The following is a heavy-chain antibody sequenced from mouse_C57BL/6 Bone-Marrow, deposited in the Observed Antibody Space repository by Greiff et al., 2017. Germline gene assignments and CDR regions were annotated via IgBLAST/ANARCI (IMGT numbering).Heavy chain of an antibody. CDR2: ISSGGDYI. CDR1: GFTFSSYA. CDR3: TRLNDYDWFAY. D-gene: IGHD2-4*01. J-gene: IGHJ3*01. V-gene: IGHV5S21*01. Sequence: EVKVEESGEGLVKPGGSLKLSCAASGFTFSSYAMSWVRQTPEKRLEWVAYISSGGDYIYYADTVKGRFTISRDNARNTLYLQMSSLKSEDTAMYYCTRLNDYDWFAYWGQGTLVTVSA.